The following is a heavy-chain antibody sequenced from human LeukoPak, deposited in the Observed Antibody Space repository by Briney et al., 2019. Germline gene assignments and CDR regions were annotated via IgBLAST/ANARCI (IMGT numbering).Heavy chain of an antibody. D-gene: IGHD3-22*01. J-gene: IGHJ5*02. Sequence: GGSLRLSCAASEFSVGSNYMTWVRQAPGKGLEWVSLIYSGGSTYYADSVKGRFTISRDNSKNTLYLQMNSLRAEDTAVYFCARDYDSRASSWGQGTLVTVSS. CDR2: IYSGGST. V-gene: IGHV3-66*01. CDR1: EFSVGSNY. CDR3: ARDYDSRASS.